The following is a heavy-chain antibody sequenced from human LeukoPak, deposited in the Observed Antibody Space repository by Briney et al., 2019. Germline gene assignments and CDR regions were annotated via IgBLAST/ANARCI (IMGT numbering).Heavy chain of an antibody. CDR1: GGTFSSYA. Sequence: ASVKVSCKASGGTFSSYAISWVRQAPGQGLEWMGRIIPILGIANYAQKFQGRVTITAHKSTSTAYMELSSLRSEDTAVYYCARVPAAGPYYYYYYGMDVWGQGTTVTVSS. D-gene: IGHD6-13*01. CDR3: ARVPAAGPYYYYYYGMDV. CDR2: IIPILGIA. J-gene: IGHJ6*02. V-gene: IGHV1-69*04.